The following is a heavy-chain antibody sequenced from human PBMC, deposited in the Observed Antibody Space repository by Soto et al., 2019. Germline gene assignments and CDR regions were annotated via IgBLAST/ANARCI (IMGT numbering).Heavy chain of an antibody. V-gene: IGHV3-64D*08. D-gene: IGHD1-26*01. CDR1: GFTFSSYA. CDR2: ISSNGGST. Sequence: GFLRLSCSASGFTFSSYAMHWVRQAPGKGLEYVSAISSNGGSTYYADSVKGRFTISRDNSKNTLYLQMSSLRAEDTAVYYCVKDLSGSYGYYYYGMDVWGQGTTVTVSS. CDR3: VKDLSGSYGYYYYGMDV. J-gene: IGHJ6*02.